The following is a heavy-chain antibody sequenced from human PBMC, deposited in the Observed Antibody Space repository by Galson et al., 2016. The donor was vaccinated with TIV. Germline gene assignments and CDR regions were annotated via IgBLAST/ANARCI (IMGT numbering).Heavy chain of an antibody. CDR1: GFTLSSYS. D-gene: IGHD1-7*01. Sequence: SLRLSCAVSGFTLSSYSMNWVRQAPGKGLEWVASISTTSNYIYYADSVKGRFTISGDNAEDSLYLQINSLRAEDTALYYCARRGNYFSDAFDIWGQGTMVTVSS. CDR3: ARRGNYFSDAFDI. J-gene: IGHJ3*02. V-gene: IGHV3-21*01. CDR2: ISTTSNYI.